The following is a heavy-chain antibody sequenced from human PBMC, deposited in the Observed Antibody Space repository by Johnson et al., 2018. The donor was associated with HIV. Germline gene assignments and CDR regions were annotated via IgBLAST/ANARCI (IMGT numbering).Heavy chain of an antibody. J-gene: IGHJ3*02. CDR1: GFSFTNAW. CDR2: ISYDGSNK. V-gene: IGHV3-30*03. CDR3: ASDTGGGEPFDI. D-gene: IGHD2-21*01. Sequence: QVHLVESGGGLVKPGGSLRLSCAASGFSFTNAWMSWVRQAPGKGLEWVAVISYDGSNKYYADSVKGRFTISRDNSKNTLYLQMNSLRAEDTAVYYCASDTGGGEPFDIWGQGTMVTVSS.